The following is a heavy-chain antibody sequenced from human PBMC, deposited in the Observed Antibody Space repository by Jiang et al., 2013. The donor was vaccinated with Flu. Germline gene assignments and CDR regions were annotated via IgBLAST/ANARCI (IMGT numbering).Heavy chain of an antibody. V-gene: IGHV1-18*04. CDR2: ISAYNGNT. D-gene: IGHD3-22*01. J-gene: IGHJ6*02. Sequence: SGAEVKKSGASVKVSCKASGYTFTSYGISWVRQAPGQGLEWMGWISAYNGNTNYAQKLQGRVTMTTDTSTSTAYMELRSLRSDDTAVYYCARDDDYDSSGPGYYYGMDVWGQGTTVHRLL. CDR3: ARDDDYDSSGPGYYYGMDV. CDR1: GYTFTSYG.